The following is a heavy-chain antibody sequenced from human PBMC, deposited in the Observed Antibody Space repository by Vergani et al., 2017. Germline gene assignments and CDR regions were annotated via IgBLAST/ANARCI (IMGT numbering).Heavy chain of an antibody. Sequence: QLQLQESGSGLVQPSQTLSLTCAVSGGSISSGGYSWSWIRQPPGKGLEWIGYIYHSGSTYYNPSLKSRVTISVDRSTNQFSLKLSSVTAADTAVYYCARSRPYCTSGSCPAIWGQGTLVTVSS. CDR2: IYHSGST. D-gene: IGHD2-15*01. V-gene: IGHV4-30-2*01. CDR1: GGSISSGGYS. J-gene: IGHJ4*02. CDR3: ARSRPYCTSGSCPAI.